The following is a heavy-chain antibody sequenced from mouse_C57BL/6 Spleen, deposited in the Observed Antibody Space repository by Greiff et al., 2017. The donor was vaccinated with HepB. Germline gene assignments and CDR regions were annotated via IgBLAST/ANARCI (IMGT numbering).Heavy chain of an antibody. CDR2: IYPGSGST. CDR1: GYTFTSYW. CDR3: ARADDGYLRGAMDY. V-gene: IGHV1-55*01. D-gene: IGHD2-3*01. J-gene: IGHJ4*01. Sequence: VQLQQPGAELVKPGASVKMSCKASGYTFTSYWITWVKQRPGQGLEWIGDIYPGSGSTNYNEKFKSKATLTVDTSSSTAYMQLSSLTSEDSAVYYCARADDGYLRGAMDYWGQGTPVTVSS.